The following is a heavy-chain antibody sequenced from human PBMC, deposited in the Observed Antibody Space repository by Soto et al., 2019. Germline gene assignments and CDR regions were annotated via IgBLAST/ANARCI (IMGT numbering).Heavy chain of an antibody. CDR2: IWYDGSNK. D-gene: IGHD3-10*01. J-gene: IGHJ4*02. V-gene: IGHV3-33*01. CDR1: GFTFSSYG. Sequence: QVQLVESGGGVVQPGRSLRLSCAASGFTFSSYGMHWVRQAPGKGLEWVAVIWYDGSNKYYADSVKGRFTISRDNSKNTLYRQMNSLRAEDTAVYYCARWVEDPYYAREYYFDSWGQGTLVTVSS. CDR3: ARWVEDPYYAREYYFDS.